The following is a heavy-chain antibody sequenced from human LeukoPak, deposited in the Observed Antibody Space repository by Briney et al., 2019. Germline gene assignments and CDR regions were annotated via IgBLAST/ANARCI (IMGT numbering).Heavy chain of an antibody. CDR2: IHYSGST. J-gene: IGHJ4*02. CDR3: ARLGRLVFYFDY. D-gene: IGHD1-26*01. Sequence: PSETLSLTCTVSGGSISSTSYYWDWLRQPPGTGREWIGSIHYSGSTYYNPSLKSRVTISLDTSRNQLSLKLSSVTAADTAVYYCARLGRLVFYFDYWGQGTLVSVSS. CDR1: GGSISSTSYY. V-gene: IGHV4-39*01.